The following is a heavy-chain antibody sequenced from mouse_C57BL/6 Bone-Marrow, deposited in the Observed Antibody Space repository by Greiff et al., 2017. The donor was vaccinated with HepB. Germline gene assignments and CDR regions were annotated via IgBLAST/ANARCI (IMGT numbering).Heavy chain of an antibody. CDR1: GFTFSDFY. CDR2: SRNKANDYTT. J-gene: IGHJ4*01. CDR3: ARDGPYYSNPYAMDY. V-gene: IGHV7-1*01. Sequence: DVKLVESGGGLVQSGRSLRLSCATSGFTFSDFYMEWVRQAPGKGLEWIAASRNKANDYTTEYSASVKGRFIVSRDTSQSILYLQMNALRAEDTAIYYCARDGPYYSNPYAMDYWGQGTSVTVSS. D-gene: IGHD2-5*01.